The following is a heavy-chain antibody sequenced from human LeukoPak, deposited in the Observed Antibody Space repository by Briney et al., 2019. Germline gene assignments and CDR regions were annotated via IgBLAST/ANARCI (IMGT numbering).Heavy chain of an antibody. D-gene: IGHD2-2*01. Sequence: PSQTLSLTCTVSGGSISSGGYYWSWIRQHPRKGLEWIGYIYYSGSTYYNPSLKSRVTISVDTSKNQFSLKLSSVTAADTAMYYCARGIGYCSSTSCENWFDPWGQGTLATVSS. CDR1: GGSISSGGYY. J-gene: IGHJ5*02. CDR2: IYYSGST. V-gene: IGHV4-31*02. CDR3: ARGIGYCSSTSCENWFDP.